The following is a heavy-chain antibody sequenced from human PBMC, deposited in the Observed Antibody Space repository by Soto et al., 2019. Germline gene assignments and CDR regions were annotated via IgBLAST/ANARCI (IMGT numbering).Heavy chain of an antibody. J-gene: IGHJ4*02. V-gene: IGHV4-30-2*01. CDR1: GGSISSGGYS. Sequence: SETLSLTCAVSGGSISSGGYSWSWIRQPPGKGLEWIGYIYHSGSTYYNPSLKSRVTISVDRSKNQFSLKLSSVTAADTAVYYCARVRDPNYGDYYFDYWGQGTLVTVS. CDR3: ARVRDPNYGDYYFDY. D-gene: IGHD4-17*01. CDR2: IYHSGST.